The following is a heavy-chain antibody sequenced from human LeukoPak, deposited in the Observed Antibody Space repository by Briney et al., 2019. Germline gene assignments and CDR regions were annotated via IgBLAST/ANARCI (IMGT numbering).Heavy chain of an antibody. V-gene: IGHV3-30*02. Sequence: GGSLRLSCAASGFTFSSYGMHWARQAPGKGLEWVAFIRYDGSKKYYADSVKGRFTISRDNSKNTLYLQMNSLRAEVTAVYSCANSGWSPKAWGQGTLVTVSS. CDR1: GFTFSSYG. CDR2: IRYDGSKK. J-gene: IGHJ5*02. CDR3: ANSGWSPKA. D-gene: IGHD6-19*01.